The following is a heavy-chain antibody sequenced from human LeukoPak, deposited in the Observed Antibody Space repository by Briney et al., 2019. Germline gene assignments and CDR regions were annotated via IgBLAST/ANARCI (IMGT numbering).Heavy chain of an antibody. CDR1: GFTFSSYA. D-gene: IGHD5-24*01. J-gene: IGHJ4*02. Sequence: PGRSLRLSCAASGFTFSSYAMHWVRQAPGKGLEWVAVISYDGSNKYYADSVKGRFTISRDNSKNTLYLQMNSLRAEDTAVYYCARDPSRIIEMATIGYWGQGTLVTVSS. CDR3: ARDPSRIIEMATIGY. V-gene: IGHV3-30-3*01. CDR2: ISYDGSNK.